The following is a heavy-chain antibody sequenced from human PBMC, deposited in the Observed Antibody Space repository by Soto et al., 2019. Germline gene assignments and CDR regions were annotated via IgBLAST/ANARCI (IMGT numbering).Heavy chain of an antibody. D-gene: IGHD1-7*01. CDR2: ISSSSSYI. Sequence: GGSLRLSCAASGFTFSSYSMNWVRQAPGKGLEWVSSISSSSSYIYYADSVKGRFTISRDNAKNSLYLQMNSLRAEDTAVYYCARDVITGTTRWFDPWGQGTLVTVSS. V-gene: IGHV3-21*01. J-gene: IGHJ5*02. CDR3: ARDVITGTTRWFDP. CDR1: GFTFSSYS.